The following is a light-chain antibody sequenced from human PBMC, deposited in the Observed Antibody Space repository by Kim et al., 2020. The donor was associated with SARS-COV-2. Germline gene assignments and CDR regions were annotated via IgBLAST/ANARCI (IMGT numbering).Light chain of an antibody. V-gene: IGLV3-19*01. CDR1: SLRSYY. J-gene: IGLJ2*01. CDR3: NSRDSSGPVV. Sequence: SSELTQDPAVSVALGQTVRITCQGDSLRSYYASWYQQKPGQAPVLVIYGKNNRPSGIPDRSSGSSSGNRASLTITGAQAEDEADYYCNSRDSSGPVVFGGGTQLTVL. CDR2: GKN.